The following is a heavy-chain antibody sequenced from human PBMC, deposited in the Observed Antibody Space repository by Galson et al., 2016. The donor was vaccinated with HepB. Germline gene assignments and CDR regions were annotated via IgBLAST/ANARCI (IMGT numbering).Heavy chain of an antibody. V-gene: IGHV3-13*01. D-gene: IGHD2-15*01. CDR2: IGTAGDT. J-gene: IGHJ6*02. CDR1: GLTFSRCD. CDR3: ARGKFDCSGGTCHYCGMDV. Sequence: SLRLSCAASGLTFSRCDMHWVRQATGKGLEWVSAIGTAGDTYYPGSVRGRFTITRKNSKNSLYLQMNSLTAGDTAEYYCARGKFDCSGGTCHYCGMDVWGQGTMVTVSS.